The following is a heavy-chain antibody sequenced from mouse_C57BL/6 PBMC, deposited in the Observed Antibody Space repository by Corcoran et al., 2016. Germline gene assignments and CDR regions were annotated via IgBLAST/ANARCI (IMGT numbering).Heavy chain of an antibody. Sequence: QIQLVQSGPELKKPGETVKISCKASGYTFTTYGMSWVKQAPGKGLKWMGWINTYSGVPTYADDFKGRFAFSLETSASTAYLQINNLKNEDTATYFCARGGGWLLPFAYWGQGTLVTVSA. V-gene: IGHV9-3*01. CDR2: INTYSGVP. CDR1: GYTFTTYG. D-gene: IGHD2-3*01. CDR3: ARGGGWLLPFAY. J-gene: IGHJ3*01.